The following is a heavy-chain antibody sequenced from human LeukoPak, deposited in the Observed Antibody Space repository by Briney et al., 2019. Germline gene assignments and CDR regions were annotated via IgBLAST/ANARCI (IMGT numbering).Heavy chain of an antibody. CDR1: GGSISSYY. V-gene: IGHV4-4*07. CDR3: ARAGYYYDSSGYYWSRDAFDI. J-gene: IGHJ3*02. D-gene: IGHD3-22*01. CDR2: IYTSGST. Sequence: SETLSLTCTVSGGSISSYYWSWIRQPAGKGLEWIGRIYTSGSTNYNPSLKSRVTMSVDTSKNQFSLKLSSVTAADTAVYYCARAGYYYDSSGYYWSRDAFDIWGQGTMVTVSS.